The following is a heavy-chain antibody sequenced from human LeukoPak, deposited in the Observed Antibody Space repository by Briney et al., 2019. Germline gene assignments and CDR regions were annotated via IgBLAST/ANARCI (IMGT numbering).Heavy chain of an antibody. CDR2: IIPIFGTV. CDR1: GGTLTSYA. D-gene: IGHD3-10*01. J-gene: IGHJ6*03. CDR3: ARGIRGDSYYYMDV. Sequence: ASVKVSCKGSGGTLTSYAISWVRQAPGQGLEWMGGIIPIFGTVSYAQRFQGRVTVTTDESTRTVHMELSSLRSEDTAVYYCARGIRGDSYYYMDVWGKGTTVTVSS. V-gene: IGHV1-69*05.